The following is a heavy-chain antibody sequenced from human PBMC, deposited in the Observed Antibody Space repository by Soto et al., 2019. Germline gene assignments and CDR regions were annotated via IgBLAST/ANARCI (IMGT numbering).Heavy chain of an antibody. J-gene: IGHJ6*02. CDR1: GGSVSSGSYY. V-gene: IGHV4-61*01. D-gene: IGHD1-26*01. CDR2: IYYSGST. Sequence: SETLSLTCTVSGGSVSSGSYYWSWIRQPPGKGLEWIGYIYYSGSTNYNPSLKSRVTISVDTSKNQFSLKLSSVTAADTAVYYCARDRRSGSSRGTYYYYYYGMDVWGQGTKVTVSS. CDR3: ARDRRSGSSRGTYYYYYYGMDV.